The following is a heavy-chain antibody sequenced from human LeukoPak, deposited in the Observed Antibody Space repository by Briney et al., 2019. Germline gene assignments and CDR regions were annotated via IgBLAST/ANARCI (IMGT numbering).Heavy chain of an antibody. V-gene: IGHV3-21*01. J-gene: IGHJ6*03. CDR1: GFTFSSYS. D-gene: IGHD2-2*01. Sequence: PGGSLRLSCAASGFTFSSYSMNWVRQAPGKGLEWVSSISSSSSYIYYADSVKGRFTISRDNAKSSLYLQMNSLRAEDTAVYYCARDCSSTSCYPYYYYMDVWGKGTTVTVSS. CDR3: ARDCSSTSCYPYYYYMDV. CDR2: ISSSSSYI.